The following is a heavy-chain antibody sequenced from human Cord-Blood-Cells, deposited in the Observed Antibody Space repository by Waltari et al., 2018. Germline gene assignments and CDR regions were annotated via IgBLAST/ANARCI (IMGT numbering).Heavy chain of an antibody. CDR3: ARKTTVTTGGAFDI. J-gene: IGHJ3*02. CDR2: IYYSGST. Sequence: QLQLQESGPGLVKPSETLSLTCTVSGGSISSSSYYWGWIRQPPGKGLEWIGSIYYSGSTYYNPSLKSRVTISVDTSKNQFSLKLSSVTAADTAVYYCARKTTVTTGGAFDIWGQGKMVTVSS. V-gene: IGHV4-39*07. D-gene: IGHD4-17*01. CDR1: GGSISSSSYY.